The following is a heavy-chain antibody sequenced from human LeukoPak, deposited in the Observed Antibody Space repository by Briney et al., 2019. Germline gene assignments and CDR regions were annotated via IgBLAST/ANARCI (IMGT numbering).Heavy chain of an antibody. CDR2: ISSSRSYT. D-gene: IGHD6-13*01. V-gene: IGHV3-11*05. CDR1: GFSFSDYY. CDR3: ARGSSSSWL. Sequence: PGGSLRLSCAASGFSFSDYYMSWIRQAPGKGLEWVSYISSSRSYTNYADSVKGRFTISRDNAKNSLYLQMNSLRAEDTAVYYCARGSSSSWLWGQGTLVTVSS. J-gene: IGHJ4*02.